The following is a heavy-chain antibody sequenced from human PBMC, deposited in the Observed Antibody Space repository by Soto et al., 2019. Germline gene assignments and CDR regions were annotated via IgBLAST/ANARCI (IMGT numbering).Heavy chain of an antibody. CDR1: GGSISSGGYY. D-gene: IGHD2-2*01. Sequence: SETLSLTCTVSGGSISSGGYYWSWIRQHPGKGLEWIGYIYYSGSTYYNPSLKSRVTISVDTSKNQFSLKLSSVTAADTAVYYCARPNQLLGGFDPWGQGTLVTVSS. J-gene: IGHJ5*02. CDR3: ARPNQLLGGFDP. V-gene: IGHV4-31*03. CDR2: IYYSGST.